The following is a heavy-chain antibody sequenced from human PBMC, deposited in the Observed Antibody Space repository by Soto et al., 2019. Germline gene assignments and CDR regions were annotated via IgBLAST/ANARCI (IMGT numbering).Heavy chain of an antibody. D-gene: IGHD1-26*01. V-gene: IGHV3-30*18. CDR3: AKVAVGATFGD. Sequence: QVQLVESGGGVVQPGRSLRLSCAASGFTFSSYGMHWVRQAAGKGLEWVAVISYDGSNKYYADSVKGRFTISRDNSKNTLYLQMNSLRAEDTAVYYCAKVAVGATFGDWGQGTLVTVSS. J-gene: IGHJ4*02. CDR1: GFTFSSYG. CDR2: ISYDGSNK.